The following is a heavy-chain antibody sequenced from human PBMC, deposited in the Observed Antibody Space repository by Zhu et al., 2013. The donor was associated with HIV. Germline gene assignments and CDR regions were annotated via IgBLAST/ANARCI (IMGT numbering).Heavy chain of an antibody. CDR2: VNPNTGGA. V-gene: IGHV1-2*02. J-gene: IGHJ5*01. CDR1: GYSFTDFY. D-gene: IGHD4-4*01. CDR3: ARDRSSNFVPEPTDS. Sequence: QVHLVQSGAEVKKPGASMKVSCKASGYSFTDFYIHWVRQAPGRGLEWMGWVNPNTGGADYAQSFQRRVTMTRDTSITTFYMEMTSLTSDDTAIYYCARDRSSNFVPEPTDSWGQGTLVTVSS.